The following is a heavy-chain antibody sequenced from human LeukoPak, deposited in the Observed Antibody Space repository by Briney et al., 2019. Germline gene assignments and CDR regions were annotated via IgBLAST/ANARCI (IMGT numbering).Heavy chain of an antibody. D-gene: IGHD6-19*01. CDR3: AKAHSSGWATIDY. J-gene: IGHJ4*02. CDR2: ISWNSGSI. V-gene: IGHV3-9*01. Sequence: GRSLRLSCAASGFTFDDYAMHWVRHAPGKGLEWVSGISWNSGSIGYADSVKGRFTISRDNAKNSLYLQMNSLRAEDTALYYCAKAHSSGWATIDYWGQGTLVTVSS. CDR1: GFTFDDYA.